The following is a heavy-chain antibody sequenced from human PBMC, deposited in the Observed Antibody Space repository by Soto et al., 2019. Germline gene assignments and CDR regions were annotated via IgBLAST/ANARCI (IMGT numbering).Heavy chain of an antibody. CDR2: IYWDDDK. J-gene: IGHJ4*02. V-gene: IGHV2-5*02. Sequence: QMTLKESGPPLVKPTQTLTLTCTFSAFSLSTNGVGVGWIRQPPGKDLEWLSVIYWDDDKRYSPFLKSRLNIAKDIATNQVVLTMTSMDPLDTATHYCAHRLGGEYVDYRGQGTLVILSS. CDR1: AFSLSTNGVG. CDR3: AHRLGGEYVDY. D-gene: IGHD4-17*01.